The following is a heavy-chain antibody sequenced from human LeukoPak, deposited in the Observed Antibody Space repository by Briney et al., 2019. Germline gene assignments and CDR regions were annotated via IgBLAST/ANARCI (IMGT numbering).Heavy chain of an antibody. Sequence: GGSLRLSCAVSGLTFTNAWMTWVRQAPGKGLEWVGRIKSKADGGTADYAAPVKGRFTISRDDSKNTLYLQMNSLKTEDTAVYYCTTDSQWLWDYWGQGTLVTVSS. V-gene: IGHV3-15*01. CDR3: TTDSQWLWDY. CDR2: IKSKADGGTA. D-gene: IGHD6-19*01. J-gene: IGHJ4*02. CDR1: GLTFTNAW.